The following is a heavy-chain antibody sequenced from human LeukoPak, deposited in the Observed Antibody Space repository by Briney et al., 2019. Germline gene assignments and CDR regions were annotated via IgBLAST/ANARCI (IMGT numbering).Heavy chain of an antibody. Sequence: PGGSLRLSCAASGFTFSSYGMHWVRQAPGKGLEWVAFIRYDGSNKYSADSVKGRFTISRDNSKNTLYLKMNSLRAEDTAVYYCAKADSSSWYEVTGSFDYWGQGTLVTVSS. CDR1: GFTFSSYG. CDR3: AKADSSSWYEVTGSFDY. D-gene: IGHD6-13*01. CDR2: IRYDGSNK. V-gene: IGHV3-30*02. J-gene: IGHJ4*02.